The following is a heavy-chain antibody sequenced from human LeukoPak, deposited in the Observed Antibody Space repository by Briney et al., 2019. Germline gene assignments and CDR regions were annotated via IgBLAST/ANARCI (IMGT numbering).Heavy chain of an antibody. CDR1: GYTFTGYY. J-gene: IGHJ5*02. D-gene: IGHD6-13*01. CDR3: ARATPRKAAAGTNWFDP. V-gene: IGHV1-2*06. Sequence: VASVKVSCMASGYTFTGYYIHWVRQAPGQGLEWMGRINPNGGGTNYAKTIQGRATMPSDTSTSTAYMELSRLRSDETAVYYCARATPRKAAAGTNWFDPWGQGPLVTVSS. CDR2: INPNGGGT.